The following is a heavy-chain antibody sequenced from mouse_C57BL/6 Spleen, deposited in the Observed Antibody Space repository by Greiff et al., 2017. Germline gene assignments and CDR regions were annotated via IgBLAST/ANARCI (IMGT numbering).Heavy chain of an antibody. CDR3: ARRDYYGSSPHWYFDV. D-gene: IGHD1-1*01. Sequence: VQLQQSGPELVKPGASVKISCKASGYSFTDYNMNWVKQSNGKSLEWIGVINPNYGTTSYNQKFKGKATLTVDQSSSTAYMQLNSLTSEDSAVYYCARRDYYGSSPHWYFDVWGTGTTVTVSS. J-gene: IGHJ1*03. CDR2: INPNYGTT. CDR1: GYSFTDYN. V-gene: IGHV1-39*01.